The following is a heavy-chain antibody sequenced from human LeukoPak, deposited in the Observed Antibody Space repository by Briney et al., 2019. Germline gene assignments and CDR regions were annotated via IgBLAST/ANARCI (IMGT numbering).Heavy chain of an antibody. D-gene: IGHD4-17*01. Sequence: GGSLRLSCAASGFTLSSYWMTWVRQAPRKGLEWVANINQDGRGKIYVDFVKGRFQTSRDNAESSLYLQLNSLRAEDTAVYYCARATVTQSYTQYWGQGTLVTVSS. J-gene: IGHJ4*02. CDR1: GFTLSSYW. CDR2: INQDGRGK. CDR3: ARATVTQSYTQY. V-gene: IGHV3-7*04.